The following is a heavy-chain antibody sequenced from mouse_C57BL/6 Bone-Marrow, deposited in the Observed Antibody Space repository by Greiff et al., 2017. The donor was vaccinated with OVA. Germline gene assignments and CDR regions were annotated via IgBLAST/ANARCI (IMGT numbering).Heavy chain of an antibody. Sequence: QVQLKQPGAELVKPGASVKMSCKASGYTFTSYWITWVKQRPGQGLEWIGDIYPGSGSTNYNEKFKSKATLTVDTSSSTAYMQLSSLTSEDSAVYYCARRGDYYGSKGGYYFDYWGQGTTLTVSS. J-gene: IGHJ2*01. CDR3: ARRGDYYGSKGGYYFDY. V-gene: IGHV1-55*01. CDR1: GYTFTSYW. D-gene: IGHD1-1*01. CDR2: IYPGSGST.